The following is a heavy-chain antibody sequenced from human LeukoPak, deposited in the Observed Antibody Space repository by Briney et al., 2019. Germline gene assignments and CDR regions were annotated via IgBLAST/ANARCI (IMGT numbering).Heavy chain of an antibody. D-gene: IGHD3-10*01. J-gene: IGHJ3*02. CDR2: IYYSGST. CDR1: GGSISSYY. V-gene: IGHV4-59*01. Sequence: SETLSLTCTVSGGSISSYYWSWIRQPPGKGLEWIGYIYYSGSTSYNPSLKSRVTISVDTSKNQFSLKLSSVTAADTAVYYCAREASSGSYAGDAFDIWGQGTMVTVSS. CDR3: AREASSGSYAGDAFDI.